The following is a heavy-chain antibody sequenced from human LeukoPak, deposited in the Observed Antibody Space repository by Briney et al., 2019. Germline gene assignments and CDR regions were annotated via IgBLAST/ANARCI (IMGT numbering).Heavy chain of an antibody. CDR1: GGTFSSYA. CDR3: ARVMVRARNGYYYYGMDV. Sequence: GASVKVSCKASGGTFSSYAISWVRQAPGQGLEWMGGIIPIFGTANYAQKFQGRVTITADESTSTAYMELSSLRSEDTAVYYCARVMVRARNGYYYYGMDVWGQGTTVTVSS. J-gene: IGHJ6*02. CDR2: IIPIFGTA. V-gene: IGHV1-69*13. D-gene: IGHD3-10*01.